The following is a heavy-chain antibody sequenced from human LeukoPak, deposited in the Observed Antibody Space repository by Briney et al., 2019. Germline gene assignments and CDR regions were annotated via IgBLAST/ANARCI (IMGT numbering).Heavy chain of an antibody. CDR2: MNPDGSQR. CDR3: ARDRAYNSSDY. J-gene: IGHJ4*02. CDR1: GFSFSDSW. D-gene: IGHD5-24*01. Sequence: GGSLRLSCAASGFSFSDSWMNWVRQAPGKGLEWVASMNPDGSQRYYADSVRGRFTISRDNPKSSLYLQMNSLRAEDTATYFCARDRAYNSSDYCGQGTLVIVSS. V-gene: IGHV3-7*01.